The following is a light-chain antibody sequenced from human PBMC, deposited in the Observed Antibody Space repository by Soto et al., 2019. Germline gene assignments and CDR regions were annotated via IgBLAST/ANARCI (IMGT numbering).Light chain of an antibody. CDR2: GAS. V-gene: IGKV3-20*01. J-gene: IGKJ3*01. Sequence: EIVLTQSPGTLSLSPGERATLACRASQRVSSSYLAWYQQKPGQAPRLLIYGASPRATGIHDRFRGSGSGTAFPLPISRLAPAAFELSYCQQYGSSPRFTFGPGTTVDIK. CDR1: QRVSSSY. CDR3: QQYGSSPRFT.